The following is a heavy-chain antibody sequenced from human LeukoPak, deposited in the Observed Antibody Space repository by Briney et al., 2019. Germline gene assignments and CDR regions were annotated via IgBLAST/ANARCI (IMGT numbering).Heavy chain of an antibody. D-gene: IGHD5-18*01. V-gene: IGHV4-34*01. J-gene: IGHJ4*02. CDR2: INHSGST. CDR3: ARSLRGGYSYGDYYFDY. CDR1: GFTFSSYA. Sequence: GSLRLSCAASGFTFSSYAMSWVRQPPGKGLEWIGEINHSGSTNYNPSLKSRVTISVDTSKNQFSLKLSSVTAADTAVYYCARSLRGGYSYGDYYFDYWGQGTLVTVSS.